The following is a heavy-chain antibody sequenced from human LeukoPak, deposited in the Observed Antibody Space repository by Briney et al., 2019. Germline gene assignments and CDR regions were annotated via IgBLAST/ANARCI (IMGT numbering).Heavy chain of an antibody. J-gene: IGHJ6*03. D-gene: IGHD1-7*01. CDR3: ARRWNYGRNYYIDA. V-gene: IGHV4-34*01. CDR1: GGSFSNYY. Sequence: SETLSLTCAVYGGSFSNYYWSWIRQPPGKGLEWIGEINDSGRINYNPSLMSRVTVSVATSKNQFSLRLTSVTATDTAVYYCARRWNYGRNYYIDAWGNGATVSVSS. CDR2: INDSGRI.